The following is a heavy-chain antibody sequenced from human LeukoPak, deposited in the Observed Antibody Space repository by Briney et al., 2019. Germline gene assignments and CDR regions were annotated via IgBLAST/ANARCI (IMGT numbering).Heavy chain of an antibody. J-gene: IGHJ4*02. D-gene: IGHD2-15*01. CDR3: ARVSPYCSGGSCYYKTGYFDY. CDR2: IKQDGSEE. CDR1: GFTFSSYW. V-gene: IGHV3-7*01. Sequence: PGGSLRLSCAASGFTFSSYWMNWVRQAPGKGLEWVANIKQDGSEEYYVDSVKGRFTISRDNAKNSLYLQMNSLRAEDTAVYCCARVSPYCSGGSCYYKTGYFDYWGQGTLVTVSS.